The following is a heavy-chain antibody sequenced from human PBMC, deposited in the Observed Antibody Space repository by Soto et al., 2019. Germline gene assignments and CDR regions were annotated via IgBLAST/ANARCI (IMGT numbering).Heavy chain of an antibody. CDR1: GGTFSSYA. Sequence: ASVEVTCKASGGTFSSYAISWVRQAPGQGLEWMGGIIPIFGTANYAQKFQGRVTITADESTSTAYMELSSLRSEHTAVYSCARDMALWVTYCSGGSCYSGDFDIWGQGTMVTVSS. D-gene: IGHD2-15*01. J-gene: IGHJ3*02. V-gene: IGHV1-69*13. CDR3: ARDMALWVTYCSGGSCYSGDFDI. CDR2: IIPIFGTA.